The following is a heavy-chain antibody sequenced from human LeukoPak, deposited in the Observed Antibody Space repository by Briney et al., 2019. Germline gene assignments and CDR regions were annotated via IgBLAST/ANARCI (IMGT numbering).Heavy chain of an antibody. CDR2: IYYSGTT. V-gene: IGHV4-39*01. J-gene: IGHJ4*02. Sequence: SETLSLTCTVSGGSISSSNYYWGWIRQPPGKGLEWIGSIYYSGTTYYNPSLKSRVTISVDTSKNEFSLKLSSVTAADTAVYYCAITPYYYDSSGSPDYWGQGTLVTVSS. CDR1: GGSISSSNYY. CDR3: AITPYYYDSSGSPDY. D-gene: IGHD3-22*01.